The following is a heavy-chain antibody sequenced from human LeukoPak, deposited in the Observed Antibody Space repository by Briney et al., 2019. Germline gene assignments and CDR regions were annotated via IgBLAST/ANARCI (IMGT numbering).Heavy chain of an antibody. D-gene: IGHD6-13*01. V-gene: IGHV5-51*01. Sequence: GASQKTSLKGSGCRFTSYWIGWGRRMPGKGVEWRGIIYPGDSDTRYSPSFQGQVTISADKSISTAYLQWSSLKASDTAMYYCARVPEAAAAFFDYWGQGTLVTVSS. CDR2: IYPGDSDT. CDR1: GCRFTSYW. J-gene: IGHJ4*02. CDR3: ARVPEAAAAFFDY.